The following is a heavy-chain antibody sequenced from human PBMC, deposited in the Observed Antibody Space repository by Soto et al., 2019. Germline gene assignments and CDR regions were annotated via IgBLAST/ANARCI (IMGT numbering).Heavy chain of an antibody. V-gene: IGHV1-69*12. D-gene: IGHD2-2*01. CDR1: GGTFSSYA. CDR2: IIPIFGTA. J-gene: IGHJ5*02. Sequence: QVQLVQSGAEVKKPGSSVKVSCKASGGTFSSYAISWVRQAPGQGLEWMGGIIPIFGTANYAQKFQGRVTITADESTSTAYMEQSSRRSEDTAVYYCARVRPLGYGISTSCLGWFDPWGQGTLVTVSS. CDR3: ARVRPLGYGISTSCLGWFDP.